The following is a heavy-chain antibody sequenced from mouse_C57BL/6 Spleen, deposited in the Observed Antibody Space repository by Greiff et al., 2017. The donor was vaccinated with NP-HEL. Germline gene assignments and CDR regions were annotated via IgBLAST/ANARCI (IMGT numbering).Heavy chain of an antibody. V-gene: IGHV1-69*01. Sequence: QVQLQQPGAELVMPGASVKLSCKASGYTFTSYWMHWVKQRPGQGLEWIGEIDPSDSYTNYNQKFKGKSTLTVDKSSSTAYMQLSSLTSEDSAVYYCARFGSNYYFDYWGQGTTLTVSS. CDR1: GYTFTSYW. J-gene: IGHJ2*01. CDR3: ARFGSNYYFDY. D-gene: IGHD2-5*01. CDR2: IDPSDSYT.